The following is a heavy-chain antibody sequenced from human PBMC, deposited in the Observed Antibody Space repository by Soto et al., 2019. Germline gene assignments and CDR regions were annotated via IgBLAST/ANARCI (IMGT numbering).Heavy chain of an antibody. CDR2: IIPIFGTA. V-gene: IGHV1-69*12. Sequence: QVQLVQSGAEVKKPGSSVKVSCKASGGTFSSYAISWVRQAPGQGLEWMGGIIPIFGTANYAQKFQGRVTITADEATSTAYIELTSKRSEDTAVYYCARARYCSGGSCDDSYYYYGMDVWVQGTTVTVSS. CDR1: GGTFSSYA. D-gene: IGHD2-15*01. CDR3: ARARYCSGGSCDDSYYYYGMDV. J-gene: IGHJ6*02.